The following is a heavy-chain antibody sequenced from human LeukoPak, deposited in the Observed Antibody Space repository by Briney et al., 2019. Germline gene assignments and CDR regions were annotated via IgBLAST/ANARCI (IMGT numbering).Heavy chain of an antibody. V-gene: IGHV3-74*03. J-gene: IGHJ4*02. Sequence: GGSLRLSCAACGFSFSNYWMHCVRQAPGKGPVWVAGIKFDGSETVYADFVEGRFTISRDNAENTLYLQMSSLRVDDMAVYYCVRDFKDLGVWGQGTLVTVSS. D-gene: IGHD3-16*01. CDR3: VRDFKDLGV. CDR2: IKFDGSET. CDR1: GFSFSNYW.